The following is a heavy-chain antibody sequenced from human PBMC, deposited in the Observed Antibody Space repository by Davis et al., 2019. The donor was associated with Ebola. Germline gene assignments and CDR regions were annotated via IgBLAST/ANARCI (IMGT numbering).Heavy chain of an antibody. V-gene: IGHV1-8*01. D-gene: IGHD3-10*01. Sequence: ASVKVSCKASGYTFTSYDINWVRQATGQGLEWMGWMNPNSGNTGYAQKFQGRVTMTRNTSISTAYMELSSLRSEDTAVYYCARYGSSFWGAPPTDYYYYYGMDVWGQGTTVTVSS. CDR3: ARYGSSFWGAPPTDYYYYYGMDV. CDR1: GYTFTSYD. CDR2: MNPNSGNT. J-gene: IGHJ6*02.